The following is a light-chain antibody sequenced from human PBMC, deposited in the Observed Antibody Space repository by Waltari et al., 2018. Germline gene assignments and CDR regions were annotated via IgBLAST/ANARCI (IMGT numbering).Light chain of an antibody. CDR1: SRDLGSHDFNL. J-gene: IGLJ3*02. Sequence: QSALTQPAPVSGSPGPSITIPCTGTSRDLGSHDFNLVSWYQQHPGKAPKLMIYEGNKRPSGVSSRFSGSKSGNTASLTISGLQAEDEADYYCCSYAGSDTWVFGGGTKLTVL. V-gene: IGLV2-23*01. CDR2: EGN. CDR3: CSYAGSDTWV.